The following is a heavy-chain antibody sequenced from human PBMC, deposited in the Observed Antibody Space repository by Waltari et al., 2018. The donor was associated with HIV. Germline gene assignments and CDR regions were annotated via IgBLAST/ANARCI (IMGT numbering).Heavy chain of an antibody. CDR2: ISSSGSFI. Sequence: EVQLVDSGGGLVKPGGSLRLSCAASGFTFSVYSMYWVRQSPGKGLEWVSSISSSGSFIYYADSVKGRFTISRDNAQNSMYLQMNNLRADDSAMYYCARDSRGTSWSLNWFDPWGQGTLVTVSS. D-gene: IGHD6-13*01. V-gene: IGHV3-21*02. J-gene: IGHJ5*02. CDR1: GFTFSVYS. CDR3: ARDSRGTSWSLNWFDP.